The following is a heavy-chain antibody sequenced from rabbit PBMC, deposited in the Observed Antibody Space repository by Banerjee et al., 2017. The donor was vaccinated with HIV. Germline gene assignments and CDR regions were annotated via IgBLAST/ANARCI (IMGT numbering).Heavy chain of an antibody. J-gene: IGHJ4*01. CDR1: EFTISSSYW. V-gene: IGHV1S45*01. Sequence: QQQLVESGGGLVKPGASLTLTCTASEFTISSSYWVHWVRQAPGKGLEWIACMDAGSGGSTYSASWAKGRFTISKTSSTTVTLQMTSLTAADTATYFCARDLNLWGPGTLVTVS. CDR3: ARDLNL. CDR2: MDAGSGGST.